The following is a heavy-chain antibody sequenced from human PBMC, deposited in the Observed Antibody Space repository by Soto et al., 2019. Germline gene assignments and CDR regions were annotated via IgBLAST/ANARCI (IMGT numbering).Heavy chain of an antibody. J-gene: IGHJ3*02. CDR3: ARLEGYETPHDAFDI. V-gene: IGHV3-30-3*01. CDR2: ISYDGSNK. D-gene: IGHD5-12*01. Sequence: PGGSLRLSCAASGFTFSSYAMHWVRQAPGKGLEWVAVISYDGSNKYYADSVKGRFTISRDNSKNTLYLQMNSLRAEDTAVYYCARLEGYETPHDAFDIWGQGTMVTVSS. CDR1: GFTFSSYA.